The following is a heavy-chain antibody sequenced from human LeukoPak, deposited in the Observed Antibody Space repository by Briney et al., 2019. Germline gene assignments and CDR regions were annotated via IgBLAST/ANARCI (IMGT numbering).Heavy chain of an antibody. D-gene: IGHD5-18*01. V-gene: IGHV5-51*01. Sequence: GESLKISCKGSGYSFTSYWIGWVRQMPGKGLEWMGIIYPGDSDTRYSPSFQGQVTISADKSISTAYLQWSSLKASDTAMYYCASGGYSYGPDDGTAFDIWGQGTMVTVSS. J-gene: IGHJ3*02. CDR3: ASGGYSYGPDDGTAFDI. CDR1: GYSFTSYW. CDR2: IYPGDSDT.